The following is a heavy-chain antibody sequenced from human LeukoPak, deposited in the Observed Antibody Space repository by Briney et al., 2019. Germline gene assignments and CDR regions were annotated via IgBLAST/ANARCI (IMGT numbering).Heavy chain of an antibody. V-gene: IGHV1-2*06. D-gene: IGHD5-12*01. J-gene: IGHJ4*02. CDR2: INPNSGGT. CDR3: ARDRYSGYDSLGY. Sequence: ASVKVSCKASGYTFTGYYMHWVRQAPGQGLEWMGRINPNSGGTNYAQEFQGRVTMTRDTSISTAYMELSRLRSDDTAVYYCARDRYSGYDSLGYWGQGTLVTVSS. CDR1: GYTFTGYY.